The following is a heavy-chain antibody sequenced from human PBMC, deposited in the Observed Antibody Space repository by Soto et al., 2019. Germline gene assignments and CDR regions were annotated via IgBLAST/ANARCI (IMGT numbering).Heavy chain of an antibody. V-gene: IGHV3-21*01. D-gene: IGHD3-16*02. CDR3: VRGGSSRSY. J-gene: IGHJ4*02. Sequence: PGGSLRLSCAASGFTFPRFGMHWVRQAPGKGLEWVSSLSSGSRYVYYVDSVKGRFTISRDDAKNSVYLQMNSLRAEDAAVYYCVRGGSSRSYWGQGSRVTVSS. CDR1: GFTFPRFG. CDR2: LSSGSRYV.